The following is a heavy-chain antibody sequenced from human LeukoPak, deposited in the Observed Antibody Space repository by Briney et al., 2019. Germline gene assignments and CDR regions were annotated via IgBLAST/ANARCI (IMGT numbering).Heavy chain of an antibody. Sequence: GGSLRLSCVASGFTLSSYSMNWVRQAPGKGLEWVSSISRSSSFIYYADSVKGRFTISRENAKNSLYLQMNSLRAEDTAVYYCAKAAPMVKFYLGYWGQGTLVTVSS. V-gene: IGHV3-21*04. J-gene: IGHJ4*02. CDR2: ISRSSSFI. D-gene: IGHD5-18*01. CDR1: GFTLSSYS. CDR3: AKAAPMVKFYLGY.